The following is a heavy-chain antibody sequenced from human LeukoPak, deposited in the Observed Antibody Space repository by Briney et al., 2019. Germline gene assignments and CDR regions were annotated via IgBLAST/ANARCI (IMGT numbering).Heavy chain of an antibody. Sequence: PSETLSLTCTVSGGSISSDYWSWIRQPPGKGLEWIGYFYYSGTTNYNPSLKSRVTISVDTSKNQFSLKLSSVTAADTAVYYCARGLGYCSGGSCYGAFDIWGQGTMVTVSS. CDR3: ARGLGYCSGGSCYGAFDI. V-gene: IGHV4-59*01. D-gene: IGHD2-15*01. CDR1: GGSISSDY. J-gene: IGHJ3*02. CDR2: FYYSGTT.